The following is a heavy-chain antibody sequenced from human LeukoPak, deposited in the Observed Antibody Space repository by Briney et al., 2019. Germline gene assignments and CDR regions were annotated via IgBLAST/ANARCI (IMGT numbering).Heavy chain of an antibody. V-gene: IGHV4-34*01. D-gene: IGHD1-26*01. CDR1: GGSFSGYY. Sequence: SETLSLTCAVYGGSFSGYYWSWIRQPPGQGLERIGEINHSGSTNYNPSLKSRVTISVDTSKNQFSLKLSSVAAADTAVYYCARDRSRWDLLPFDSWGQGTLVTVSS. CDR2: INHSGST. J-gene: IGHJ4*02. CDR3: ARDRSRWDLLPFDS.